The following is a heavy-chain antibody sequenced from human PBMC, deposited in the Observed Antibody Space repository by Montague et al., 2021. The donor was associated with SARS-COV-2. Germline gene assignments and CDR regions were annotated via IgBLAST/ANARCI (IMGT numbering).Heavy chain of an antibody. CDR3: ARMYVPAPGTSAASYSDY. V-gene: IGHV4-31*03. CDR1: GASISSDDSY. J-gene: IGHJ4*02. D-gene: IGHD6-13*01. CDR2: ISYSGRT. Sequence: TLSLTCIVSGASISSDDSYWTWIRQHPGKGLEWIGYISYSGRTSYNVSLKSRLTISADTSDNQLSLKLTSMTAADTAVYYCARMYVPAPGTSAASYSDYWGRGTLVTVSS.